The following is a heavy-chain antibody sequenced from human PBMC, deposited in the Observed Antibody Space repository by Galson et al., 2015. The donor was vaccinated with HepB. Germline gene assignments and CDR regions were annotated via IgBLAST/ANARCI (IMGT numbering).Heavy chain of an antibody. CDR3: ATAGSGEPLSAFDI. V-gene: IGHV1-24*01. J-gene: IGHJ3*02. D-gene: IGHD3-16*01. Sequence: SVTVSCKVSGYTLTELSMHWVRQAPGKGLEWMGGFDPEDGETIYAQKFQGRVTMTEDTSTDTAYMELSSLRSEDTAVYYCATAGSGEPLSAFDIWGQGTMVTVSS. CDR1: GYTLTELS. CDR2: FDPEDGET.